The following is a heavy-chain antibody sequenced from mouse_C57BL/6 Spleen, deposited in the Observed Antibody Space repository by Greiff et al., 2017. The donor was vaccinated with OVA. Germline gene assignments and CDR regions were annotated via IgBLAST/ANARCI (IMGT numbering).Heavy chain of an antibody. Sequence: VQLQQPGAELVKPGASVKLSCKASGYTFTSYWMQWVNQRPGQGLEWIGEIDPSDSYTNYNQKFKGKATLTVDTSSSTAYMQLSSLTSEDSAVYYCARFGYDSYWYFDVWGTGTTVTVSS. D-gene: IGHD2-2*01. CDR3: ARFGYDSYWYFDV. V-gene: IGHV1-50*01. CDR1: GYTFTSYW. J-gene: IGHJ1*03. CDR2: IDPSDSYT.